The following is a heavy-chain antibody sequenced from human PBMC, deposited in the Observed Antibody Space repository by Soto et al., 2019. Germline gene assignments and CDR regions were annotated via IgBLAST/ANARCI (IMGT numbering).Heavy chain of an antibody. CDR3: ARRRRDHYLDV. CDR2: IYSGGST. V-gene: IGHV3-53*04. J-gene: IGHJ6*03. Sequence: GGSLRLSCAASGFTVTSNYMSWVRQAPGKGGGWVSVIYSGGSTYYAESVKGRYTSSRHNSKNTLYLQMNSLRAEDTAVYYCARRRRDHYLDVWGKGTTVTVSS. CDR1: GFTVTSNY.